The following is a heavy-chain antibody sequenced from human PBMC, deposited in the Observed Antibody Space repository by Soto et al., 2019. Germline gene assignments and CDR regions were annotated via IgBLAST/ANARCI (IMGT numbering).Heavy chain of an antibody. Sequence: QVQLQESGPGLVKPSQTLSLTCTVSGGSIISGGYYWSWIRQYPGKGLEWIGYIYYSGSTYYNPSPKSGVTVSVDTSKDEFALKLSSVTAADTAVYSCARSSTSTNYFDYWGQGTLVTVSS. V-gene: IGHV4-31*03. CDR2: IYYSGST. D-gene: IGHD2-2*01. CDR1: GGSIISGGYY. CDR3: ARSSTSTNYFDY. J-gene: IGHJ4*02.